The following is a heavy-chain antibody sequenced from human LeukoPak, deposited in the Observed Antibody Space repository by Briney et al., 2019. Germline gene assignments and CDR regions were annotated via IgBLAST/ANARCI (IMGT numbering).Heavy chain of an antibody. J-gene: IGHJ5*02. Sequence: ASVKVSCKASGYTFTGYYMHWVRQAPGQGLERMGWINPNSGGTNYAQKFQGRVTMTRDTSISTAYMELSRLRSDDTAVYYCARDRIADLTFDPWGQGTLVTVSS. CDR2: INPNSGGT. D-gene: IGHD6-13*01. V-gene: IGHV1-2*02. CDR3: ARDRIADLTFDP. CDR1: GYTFTGYY.